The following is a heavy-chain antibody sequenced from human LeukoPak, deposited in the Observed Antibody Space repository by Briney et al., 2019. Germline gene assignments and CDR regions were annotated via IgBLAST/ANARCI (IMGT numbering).Heavy chain of an antibody. D-gene: IGHD1-14*01. V-gene: IGHV4-34*01. CDR1: GGSFSGYY. Sequence: PSETLSLTCAVYGGSFSGYYWSWIRQPPGKGLEWIGEINHSGSTNYNPSLKSRVTISVDTSKNQFSLKLSSVTAADTAVYYCALKVFVRNTRFDSWGQGTLVTVSS. CDR3: ALKVFVRNTRFDS. CDR2: INHSGST. J-gene: IGHJ5*01.